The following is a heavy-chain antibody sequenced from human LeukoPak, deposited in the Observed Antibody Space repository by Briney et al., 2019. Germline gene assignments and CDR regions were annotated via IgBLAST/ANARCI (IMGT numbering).Heavy chain of an antibody. CDR1: GYSFTSYW. CDR2: IYPGDSDT. J-gene: IGHJ4*02. CDR3: ARRKRRYDFWSGYYAFDY. V-gene: IGHV5-51*01. D-gene: IGHD3-3*01. Sequence: GESLKISFKGSGYSFTSYWIGWVRQMPGKGVEWMGIIYPGDSDTRYSPSFQGQVTISADQSISTAYLQWSSLKASDTAMYYCARRKRRYDFWSGYYAFDYWGQGTLVTVSS.